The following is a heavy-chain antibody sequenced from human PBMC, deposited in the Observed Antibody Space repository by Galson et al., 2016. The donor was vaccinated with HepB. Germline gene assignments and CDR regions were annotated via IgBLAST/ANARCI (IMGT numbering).Heavy chain of an antibody. CDR2: VYYNGTT. D-gene: IGHD3-9*01. CDR1: GDFVNTSGHY. CDR3: AKERLVRRIFDH. Sequence: TLSLTCTVSGDFVNTSGHYWTWIRQAPGKGLEWLGYVYYNGTTKYSPSLKSRVSISVDTSKNQFSLNVRSVTAADTAVYYCAKERLVRRIFDHWGQGTLRTVSS. J-gene: IGHJ4*02. V-gene: IGHV4-61*08.